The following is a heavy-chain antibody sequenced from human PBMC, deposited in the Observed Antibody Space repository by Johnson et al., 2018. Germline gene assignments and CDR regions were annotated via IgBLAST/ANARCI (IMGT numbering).Heavy chain of an antibody. CDR3: AKKDYGPTEYFQH. J-gene: IGHJ1*01. D-gene: IGHD4-17*01. CDR1: GFTFSSYG. CDR2: ISYDGSNK. V-gene: IGHV3-30*18. Sequence: VQLVESGGGVVQPGRSLRLSCAASGFTFSSYGMHWVRQAPGKGLEWVAVISYDGSNKYYADSVKGRFTISRDNSKNTGYLQMNSLRDEDTAVYFCAKKDYGPTEYFQHWGQGTLVSVSS.